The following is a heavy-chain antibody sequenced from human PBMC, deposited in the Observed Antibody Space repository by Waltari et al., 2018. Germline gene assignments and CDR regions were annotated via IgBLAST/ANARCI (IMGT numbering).Heavy chain of an antibody. CDR3: AGGVAGVDY. J-gene: IGHJ4*02. D-gene: IGHD6-19*01. Sequence: QVQLQESGPGLVKPSETLSLTCTVSGGSIRNYYWSWIRQPAEKGLEWIGRIYTRGSSNYDPSLKSRITMSVDTSKNPVSLKLTSVTAADTAVYYCAGGVAGVDYWGQGTLVTVSS. CDR1: GGSIRNYY. CDR2: IYTRGSS. V-gene: IGHV4-4*07.